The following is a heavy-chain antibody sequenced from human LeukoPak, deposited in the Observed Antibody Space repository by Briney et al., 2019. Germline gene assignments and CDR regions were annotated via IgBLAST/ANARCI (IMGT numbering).Heavy chain of an antibody. CDR1: GFTFTSSA. CDR2: IVVGSGDT. D-gene: IGHD3-10*01. Sequence: PGASVKVSCKASGFTFTSSAVQWVRLARGQRLEWIGWIVVGSGDTNSAQKFQERVTITRDMSTRTAYMELSSLRSEDTAVYYCGADSMPRGVFSYAFDIWRQGTMVTVSS. V-gene: IGHV1-58*01. J-gene: IGHJ3*02. CDR3: GADSMPRGVFSYAFDI.